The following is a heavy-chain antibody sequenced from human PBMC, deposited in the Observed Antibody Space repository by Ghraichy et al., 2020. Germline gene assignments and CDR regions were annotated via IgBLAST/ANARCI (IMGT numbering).Heavy chain of an antibody. CDR2: ISGSGGST. D-gene: IGHD3-22*01. J-gene: IGHJ4*02. V-gene: IGHV3-23*01. CDR1: GFTFSSYA. Sequence: GGSLRLSCAASGFTFSSYAMSWVRQAPGKGLEWVSAISGSGGSTYYADSVKGRFTISRDNSKNTLYLQMNSLRAEDTAVYYCAKEYYYDSSGYLALSYFDYWGQGTLVTVSS. CDR3: AKEYYYDSSGYLALSYFDY.